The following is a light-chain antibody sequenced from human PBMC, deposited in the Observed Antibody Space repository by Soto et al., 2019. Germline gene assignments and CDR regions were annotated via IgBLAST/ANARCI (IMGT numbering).Light chain of an antibody. CDR2: DVS. Sequence: DIQMTQSPSALAAPVVDALTITCRASQSISASLAWYQHKPGGAPKLLIYDVSSLESGVPSRFSGSGSETEFSLTIRGLQPDDFATYYCQQYDYSRTFGQGTKVDIK. CDR3: QQYDYSRT. CDR1: QSISAS. V-gene: IGKV1-5*01. J-gene: IGKJ1*01.